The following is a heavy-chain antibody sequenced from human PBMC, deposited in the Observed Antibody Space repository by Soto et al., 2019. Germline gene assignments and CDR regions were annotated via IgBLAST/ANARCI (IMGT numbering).Heavy chain of an antibody. CDR1: GFIFTNYG. V-gene: IGHV3-30*18. D-gene: IGHD2-15*01. CDR3: AKDLNGRRVVLGVPVPGTTDY. Sequence: GGSLRLSCAASGFIFTNYGMHWVRQAPGKGLEWLAVISYDGNTKYYADSVKGRFTISRDNSKNMLFLQMNSLRPEDTAVYYCAKDLNGRRVVLGVPVPGTTDYWGQGT. J-gene: IGHJ4*02. CDR2: ISYDGNTK.